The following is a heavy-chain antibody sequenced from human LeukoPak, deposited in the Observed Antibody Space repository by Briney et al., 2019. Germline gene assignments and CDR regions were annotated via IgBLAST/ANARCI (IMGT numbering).Heavy chain of an antibody. Sequence: PGRSLRLSCAASGFTFNDHAMYWVRQAPGKGREWVSGINWNSDNIGYADSVRGRFTISRDDAKNSLFLQMNSLRVEDTALYYCARASYYYDTTGLGAVDIWGQGTMVTVSS. V-gene: IGHV3-9*01. CDR1: GFTFNDHA. CDR3: ARASYYYDTTGLGAVDI. J-gene: IGHJ3*02. D-gene: IGHD3-22*01. CDR2: INWNSDNI.